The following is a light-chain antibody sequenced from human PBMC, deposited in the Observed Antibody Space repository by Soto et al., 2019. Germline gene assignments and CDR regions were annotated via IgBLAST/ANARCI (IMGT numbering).Light chain of an antibody. CDR1: QSVSSIY. CDR3: QQYGSSSWT. J-gene: IGKJ1*01. Sequence: EIVLTQSPGTLSLSPGESATLSCRASQSVSSIYLAWYQHKPGQAPRLLIYGASSSATGIPDRFSGSGSGTDFTLTISRLEAEDFAVYYCQQYGSSSWTFGRGTTVDIK. V-gene: IGKV3-20*01. CDR2: GAS.